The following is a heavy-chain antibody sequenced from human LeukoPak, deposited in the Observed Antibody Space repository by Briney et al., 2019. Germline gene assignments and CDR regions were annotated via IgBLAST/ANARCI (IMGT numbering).Heavy chain of an antibody. J-gene: IGHJ4*02. CDR1: GFTFSSYA. CDR3: AKGVDTRRRIGMRVVVTYYFDY. D-gene: IGHD3-22*01. Sequence: GASLRLSCAASGFTFSSYAMSWVRQAPGKGLERVSGINDSGGSTYYADSVKGRFTISRDNSKNTLYLQMNSLRAKDTAVYYCAKGVDTRRRIGMRVVVTYYFDYWGQGTLVTVSS. CDR2: INDSGGST. V-gene: IGHV3-23*01.